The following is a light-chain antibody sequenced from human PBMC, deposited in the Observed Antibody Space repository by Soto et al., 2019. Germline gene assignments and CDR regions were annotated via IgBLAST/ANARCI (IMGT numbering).Light chain of an antibody. V-gene: IGKV3-15*01. CDR1: QGIGST. CDR3: QQYNNWPPIT. Sequence: EIVLTQSPGTLSLSPGEVVSPCCMASQGIGSTLAWYRQQPGQAPGLLIYGASTRATGIPARFSGSGSGTEFTLTISSLQSEDFAVYYCQQYNNWPPITFGQGTRLEIK. J-gene: IGKJ5*01. CDR2: GAS.